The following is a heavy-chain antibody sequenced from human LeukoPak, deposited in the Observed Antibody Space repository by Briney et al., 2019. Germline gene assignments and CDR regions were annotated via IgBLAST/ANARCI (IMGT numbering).Heavy chain of an antibody. Sequence: GGSLRLSCAASGFTFSSYAMHWVRQAPGKGLEWVAVISYDGSNKYYADSVKGRFTISRDNSKNTLYLQMNSLRAEDTAVYYCASLGQNRDYWGQGTLITVSS. D-gene: IGHD1-14*01. CDR1: GFTFSSYA. V-gene: IGHV3-30*04. CDR2: ISYDGSNK. J-gene: IGHJ4*02. CDR3: ASLGQNRDY.